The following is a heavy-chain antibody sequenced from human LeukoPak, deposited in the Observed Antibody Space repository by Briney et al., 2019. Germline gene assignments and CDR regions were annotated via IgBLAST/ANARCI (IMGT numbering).Heavy chain of an antibody. Sequence: PGESLRISCKTSGYSFTNYWIIWVRQMPGKGLEWVGRTDPSGSYTSYSPSFEGHVTISADKSINTASLQWSRLQASDTAMYYCARRSHANNNYRSSNNPGSFDFWGQGTLLTVSS. D-gene: IGHD2-2*01. J-gene: IGHJ4*02. CDR1: GYSFTNYW. CDR3: ARRSHANNNYRSSNNPGSFDF. V-gene: IGHV5-10-1*01. CDR2: TDPSGSYT.